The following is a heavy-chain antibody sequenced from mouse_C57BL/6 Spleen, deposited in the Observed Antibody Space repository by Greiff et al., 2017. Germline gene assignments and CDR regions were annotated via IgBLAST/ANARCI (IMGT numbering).Heavy chain of an antibody. CDR1: GFTFSSYA. Sequence: EVQVVESGGGLVKPGGSLKLSCAASGFTFSSYAMSWVRQTPEKRLEWVATISDGGSYTYYPDNVKGRFTLSRDNAKNNLYLQMSHLKSEDTAMYYCAREGAAYYSNYAGCTGYFDVWGTGTTVTVSS. D-gene: IGHD2-5*01. CDR2: ISDGGSYT. V-gene: IGHV5-4*01. CDR3: AREGAAYYSNYAGCTGYFDV. J-gene: IGHJ1*03.